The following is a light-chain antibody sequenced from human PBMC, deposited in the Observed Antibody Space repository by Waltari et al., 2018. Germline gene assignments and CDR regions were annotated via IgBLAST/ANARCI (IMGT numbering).Light chain of an antibody. CDR1: SPNIGAGYA. V-gene: IGLV1-40*01. J-gene: IGLJ3*02. Sequence: QSTLTQPPSVSGAPGQSVSISCTGSSPNIGAGYAVHWYQQVPGRAPQLIIFGHTLRPSGVTDRFSASKSATSASLAITGLRADDEAVYYCQSYDINLSGSGVFGGGTRLTVL. CDR2: GHT. CDR3: QSYDINLSGSGV.